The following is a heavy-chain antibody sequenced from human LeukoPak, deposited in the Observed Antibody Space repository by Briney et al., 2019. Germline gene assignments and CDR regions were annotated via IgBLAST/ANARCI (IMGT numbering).Heavy chain of an antibody. CDR3: AKARGSGFQRGDAFDT. V-gene: IGHV3-30*02. D-gene: IGHD6-19*01. CDR1: GFTFSSYG. Sequence: GGSLRLSCAASGFTFSSYGMHWVRQAPGKGLEWVAFIRYDGSNKYYSDSVKGRITLSRDNSKSMLFVQMDSLRTEDTAVYYCAKARGSGFQRGDAFDTFGQGTRVTVSS. J-gene: IGHJ3*02. CDR2: IRYDGSNK.